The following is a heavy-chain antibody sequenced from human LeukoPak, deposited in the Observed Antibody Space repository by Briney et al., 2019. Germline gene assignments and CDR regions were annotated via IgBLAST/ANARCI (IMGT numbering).Heavy chain of an antibody. CDR3: VPGSSAWRDLEY. CDR2: IGNSGGST. CDR1: GFTFSSYT. V-gene: IGHV3-64D*06. J-gene: IGHJ4*02. Sequence: PGGSLRLSCSVSGFTFSSYTMLWVRQAPGKGLEYVSVIGNSGGSTYYADSVKGRFTISRDNSKNTLYLQMSSVRVEDTAVYYCVPGSSAWRDLEYWGQGTLVTVSS. D-gene: IGHD6-19*01.